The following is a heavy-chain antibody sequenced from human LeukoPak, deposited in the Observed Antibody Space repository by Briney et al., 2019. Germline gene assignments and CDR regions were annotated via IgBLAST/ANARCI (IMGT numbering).Heavy chain of an antibody. V-gene: IGHV4-59*12. CDR2: IYYSGST. J-gene: IGHJ6*02. Sequence: PSETLSLTCTVSGGSISSYYWSWIRQPPGKGLEWIGYIYYSGSTNYNPSLKSRVTISVDTSKNQFSLKLSSVTAADTAVYYCAGGAAGYYYYGMDVWGQGTTVTVSS. D-gene: IGHD6-13*01. CDR1: GGSISSYY. CDR3: AGGAAGYYYYGMDV.